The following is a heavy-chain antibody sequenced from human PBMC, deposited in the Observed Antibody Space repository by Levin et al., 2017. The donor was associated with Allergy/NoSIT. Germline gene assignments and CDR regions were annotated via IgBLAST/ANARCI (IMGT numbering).Heavy chain of an antibody. CDR3: AKGARGGISTAFDY. V-gene: IGHV3-23*01. Sequence: GESLKISCAASGITFSSHGMSWVRQAPGKGLEWVSGISGSGGSTYYAESVKGRFTISRDNSKNTLYLQMNSLRAEDTAVYYCAKGARGGISTAFDYWGQGTLVTVSS. CDR2: ISGSGGST. D-gene: IGHD2-21*02. J-gene: IGHJ4*02. CDR1: GITFSSHG.